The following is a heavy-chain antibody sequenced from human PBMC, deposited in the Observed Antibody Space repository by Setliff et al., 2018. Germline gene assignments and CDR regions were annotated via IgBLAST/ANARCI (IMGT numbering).Heavy chain of an antibody. Sequence: GGSLRLSCVGSGFGFSDAWMTWVRQAPGKGLEWVGHIKSKAYGGTADYATAVKGRFSISRDDSKDTVFLQMNSLKTEDTGTYYCSTGSDGWRGQGTLVTVSS. CDR2: IKSKAYGGTA. CDR1: GFGFSDAW. J-gene: IGHJ4*02. CDR3: STGSDGW. V-gene: IGHV3-15*01. D-gene: IGHD2-15*01.